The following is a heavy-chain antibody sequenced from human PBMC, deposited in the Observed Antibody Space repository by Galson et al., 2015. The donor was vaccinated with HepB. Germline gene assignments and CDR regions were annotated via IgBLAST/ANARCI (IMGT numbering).Heavy chain of an antibody. CDR1: GGACSDYR. CDR2: ISFDGNNK. CDR3: AKSPLQWELLPHACES. J-gene: IGHJ5*02. V-gene: IGHV3-30*18. Sequence: CLILACAASGGACSDYRLGGVPQAPRDGLEWVTIISFDGNNKYYADSVKRVFTVSRDNSENKLFLQMNNLRPEDTAVYYCAKSPLQWELLPHACESWGPGTLVTVSS. D-gene: IGHD1-26*01.